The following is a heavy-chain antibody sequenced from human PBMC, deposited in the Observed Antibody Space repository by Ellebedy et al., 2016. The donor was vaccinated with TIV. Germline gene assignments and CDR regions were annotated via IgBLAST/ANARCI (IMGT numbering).Heavy chain of an antibody. CDR1: GFTFSSYD. CDR3: ATSRARVY. CDR2: INPDGSVQ. J-gene: IGHJ4*02. Sequence: GESLKISCAASGFTFSSYDMHWVRQAPGKGLEWVANINPDGSVQAYVDSVKGRFAISRDNAKNSLYLQMNSLRVDDTAVYYCATSRARVYWGQGTMVTVSS. V-gene: IGHV3-7*01.